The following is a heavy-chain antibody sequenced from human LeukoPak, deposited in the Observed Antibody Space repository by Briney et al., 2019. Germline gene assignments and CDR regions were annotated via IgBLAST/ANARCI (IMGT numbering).Heavy chain of an antibody. J-gene: IGHJ4*02. CDR2: ISGSGGAT. CDR1: GFTFNTYG. D-gene: IGHD3-10*01. V-gene: IGHV3-23*01. CDR3: ARGGVDYYGSGTYYLMYYFDY. Sequence: GGSLRLSCAASGFTFNTYGMSWVRQAPGKGLEWVSGISGSGGATYYVDSVKGRFTFSRDDPHNTLYLQMNSLRAEDTAVYFCARGGVDYYGSGTYYLMYYFDYWGQGALVTVSS.